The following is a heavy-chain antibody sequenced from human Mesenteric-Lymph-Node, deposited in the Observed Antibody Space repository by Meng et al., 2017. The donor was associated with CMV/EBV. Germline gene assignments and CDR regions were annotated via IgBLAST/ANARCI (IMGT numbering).Heavy chain of an antibody. CDR1: GYSISSGYY. Sequence: GSLRLSCSVSGYSISSGYYWGWIRQSPGKGLEWIGSVYQSGTSYHNPSLKSRVTMSIDTSKNQFSLKLSAVAAADTAVYYCARRRSGRGDYGLPGDHFDCWRQGTLVTVSS. CDR2: VYQSGTS. J-gene: IGHJ4*02. D-gene: IGHD4-17*01. V-gene: IGHV4-38-2*01. CDR3: ARRRSGRGDYGLPGDHFDC.